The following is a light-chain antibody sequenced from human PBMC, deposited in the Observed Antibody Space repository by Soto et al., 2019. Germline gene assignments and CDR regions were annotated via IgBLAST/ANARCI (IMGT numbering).Light chain of an antibody. J-gene: IGLJ1*01. V-gene: IGLV2-14*03. CDR3: SSFTGSSYV. CDR2: DVT. Sequence: QYVLTQPASVSGSPGQSITISCTGTSSDVGNNNYVSWYQHNPGRAPKVMICDVTNRPSGVSNRFSGSKSGNTASLTISGLQAEDEADYYCSSFTGSSYVFGTGTKVTVL. CDR1: SSDVGNNNY.